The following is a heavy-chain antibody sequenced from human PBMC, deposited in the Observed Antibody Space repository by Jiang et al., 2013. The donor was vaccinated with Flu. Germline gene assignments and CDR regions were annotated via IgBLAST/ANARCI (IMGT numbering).Heavy chain of an antibody. V-gene: IGHV1-2*02. D-gene: IGHD4-17*01. J-gene: IGHJ5*02. Sequence: SGAEVKKPGASVKVSCKASGYTFTGYYMHWVRQAPGQGLEWMGWINPNSGGTNYAQKFQGRVTMTRDTSISTAYMELSRLRSDDTAVYYCARDPWRTTVTNRNWFDPWGQGTLVTVSS. CDR1: GYTFTGYY. CDR3: ARDPWRTTVTNRNWFDP. CDR2: INPNSGGT.